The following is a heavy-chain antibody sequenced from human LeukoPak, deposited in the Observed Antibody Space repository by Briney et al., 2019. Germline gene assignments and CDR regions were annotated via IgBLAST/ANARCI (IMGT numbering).Heavy chain of an antibody. CDR2: INPNSGGT. Sequence: ASVKVSCKASGYTFTSYGISWVRQAPGQGLEWMGWINPNSGGTNYAQKFQGRVTVTRDTSINTVYMELSRLRSEDTAVYYCAAAYSRRSFDIWGQGTMVTVSS. V-gene: IGHV1-2*02. CDR1: GYTFTSYG. CDR3: AAAYSRRSFDI. J-gene: IGHJ3*02. D-gene: IGHD6-13*01.